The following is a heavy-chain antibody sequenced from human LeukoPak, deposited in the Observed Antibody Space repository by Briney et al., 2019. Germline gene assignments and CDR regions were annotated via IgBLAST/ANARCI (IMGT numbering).Heavy chain of an antibody. CDR2: IFHSGST. D-gene: IGHD6-13*01. Sequence: PSGTLSLTCAVSGDSLNTNTWWSWVRQPPGKGLEWTGEIFHSGSTNYHPSLESRLTISMDKSKNSFSLKLSSVTAADTAEYYCARYSSRVYSSSWQSVFNDAFDIWGQGTMVTVSS. J-gene: IGHJ3*02. V-gene: IGHV4-4*02. CDR1: GDSLNTNTW. CDR3: ARYSSRVYSSSWQSVFNDAFDI.